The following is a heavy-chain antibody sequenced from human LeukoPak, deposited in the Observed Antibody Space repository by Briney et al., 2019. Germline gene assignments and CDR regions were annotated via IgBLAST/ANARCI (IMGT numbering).Heavy chain of an antibody. Sequence: GGSLRLSCAASGFTFSTYAMGWVRQAPGEGLEWVSSIKGGGGDPFYADSVRGRFTVSRDKSKNTLYLQLNSLRPEDTAVYFCAQGGHDFNPFYYWGQGTLVTVSS. CDR3: AQGGHDFNPFYY. J-gene: IGHJ4*02. CDR1: GFTFSTYA. CDR2: IKGGGGDP. D-gene: IGHD2-21*02. V-gene: IGHV3-23*01.